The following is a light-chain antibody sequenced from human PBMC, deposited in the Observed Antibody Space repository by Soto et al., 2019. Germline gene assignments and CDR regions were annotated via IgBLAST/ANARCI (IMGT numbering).Light chain of an antibody. J-gene: IGLJ3*02. V-gene: IGLV1-47*01. CDR3: AAWDDSLSGWV. Sequence: QSVLTQPPSASGTPGQRVTISCSGSSSNIGSNFVYWYQQFPGTAPKLLIYRNNQRPSGVPDRFSGSKSGTSASLAISGLPSEDEAVYYCAAWDDSLSGWVFGGGTKLTVL. CDR2: RNN. CDR1: SSNIGSNF.